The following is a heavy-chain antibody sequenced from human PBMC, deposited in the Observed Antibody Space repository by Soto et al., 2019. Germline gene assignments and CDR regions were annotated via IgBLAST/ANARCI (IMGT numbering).Heavy chain of an antibody. J-gene: IGHJ4*02. CDR3: TIGGVITRYYSEY. CDR2: SRDKTRSYTT. CDR1: GFSFSDHY. D-gene: IGHD3-16*01. V-gene: IGHV3-72*01. Sequence: GGSLRLSCAASGFSFSDHYMDWVRQAPGKGLEGIGLSRDKTRSYTTEYAASVKGRFTISRDDSNNSVYLQMNSLKIEDTALYYCTIGGVITRYYSEYWGQGSLVTVSS.